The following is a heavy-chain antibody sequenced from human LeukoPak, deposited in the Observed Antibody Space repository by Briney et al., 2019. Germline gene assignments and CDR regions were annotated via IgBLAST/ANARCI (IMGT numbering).Heavy chain of an antibody. CDR2: IYTSGST. CDR1: GGSISSYY. V-gene: IGHV4-4*07. Sequence: SETLSLTCTVSGGSISSYYWSLIRQPAGKGLEWIGRIYTSGSTNYNPSLKSRVTMSVDTSKNQFSLKLSSVTAADTAVYYCARDLRYDFWSGYLDRGYYYYGMDVWGQGTTVTVSS. J-gene: IGHJ6*02. CDR3: ARDLRYDFWSGYLDRGYYYYGMDV. D-gene: IGHD3-3*01.